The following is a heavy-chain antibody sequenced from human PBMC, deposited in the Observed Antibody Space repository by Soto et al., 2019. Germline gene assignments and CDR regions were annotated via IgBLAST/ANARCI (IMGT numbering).Heavy chain of an antibody. V-gene: IGHV4-59*08. J-gene: IGHJ4*02. CDR1: GGSISNYY. CDR3: ARAGGLGAVAVDY. CDR2: IYYSGSI. D-gene: IGHD6-19*01. Sequence: SETLSLTCTVSGGSISNYYWSWIRQPPGKGLEWIGYIYYSGSINYNPSLKSRVTMSLDTSKNQFSLKMSSVTAADTAVYYCARAGGLGAVAVDYWGQGTLVTVSS.